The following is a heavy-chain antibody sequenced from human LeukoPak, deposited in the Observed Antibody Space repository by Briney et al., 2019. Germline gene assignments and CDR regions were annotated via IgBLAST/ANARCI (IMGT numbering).Heavy chain of an antibody. J-gene: IGHJ6*03. CDR3: ARKATYCSSTSCYENYYYYMDV. CDR1: GGSISSGSYY. Sequence: SETLSLTCTVSGGSISSGSYYWSWIRQPAGKGLEWIGRIYTSGSTNYNPSLKSRVTISVDTSKNQFSLKLSSVTAADTAVYYCARKATYCSSTSCYENYYYYMDVWGKGTTVTVSS. V-gene: IGHV4-61*02. D-gene: IGHD2-2*01. CDR2: IYTSGST.